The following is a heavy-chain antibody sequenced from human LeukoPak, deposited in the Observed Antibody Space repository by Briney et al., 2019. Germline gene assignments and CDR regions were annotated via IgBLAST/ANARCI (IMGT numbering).Heavy chain of an antibody. D-gene: IGHD3-22*01. J-gene: IGHJ3*02. Sequence: SETLSLTCTVSGGSINSYYWSWIRQPPGKGPEWIGYFSYSRRTNYIPSLKSRVTISVDTSKNQFSLKLSSVTAADTAVYYCARVGYYDSSGYSGAFDIWGQGTMVTVSS. CDR1: GGSINSYY. CDR3: ARVGYYDSSGYSGAFDI. V-gene: IGHV4-59*08. CDR2: FSYSRRT.